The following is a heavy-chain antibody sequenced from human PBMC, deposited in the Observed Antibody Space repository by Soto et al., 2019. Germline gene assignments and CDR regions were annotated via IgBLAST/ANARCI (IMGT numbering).Heavy chain of an antibody. CDR1: GGSFTGYY. Sequence: SETLSLTCDVSGGSFTGYYWSWIRQPPGKGLEWIGEINHSGFTNYDPSLTGRVTISLDTSKSQFSLKLSSLTAADTAFYFCARGHGRFAHWGQGTLVTVSS. CDR2: INHSGFT. V-gene: IGHV4-34*01. J-gene: IGHJ4*02. CDR3: ARGHGRFAH.